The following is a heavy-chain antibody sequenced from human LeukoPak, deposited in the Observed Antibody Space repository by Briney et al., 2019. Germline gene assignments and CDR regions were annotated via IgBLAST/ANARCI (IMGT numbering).Heavy chain of an antibody. CDR2: IIPIFGTA. Sequence: ASVKVSCKASGGTFSSYAISWVRQAPGQGLEWMGGIIPIFGTANYAQKFQGRVTITTDESTSTAYMELRSLRSDDTAVYYCAREVAGAYFDYWGQGTLVTVSS. V-gene: IGHV1-69*05. J-gene: IGHJ4*02. D-gene: IGHD6-13*01. CDR3: AREVAGAYFDY. CDR1: GGTFSSYA.